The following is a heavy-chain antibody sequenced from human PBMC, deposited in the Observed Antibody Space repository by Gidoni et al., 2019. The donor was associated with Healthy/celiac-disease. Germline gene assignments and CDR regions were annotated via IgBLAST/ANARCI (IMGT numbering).Heavy chain of an antibody. CDR3: ARAGRRVGWELPYYFDY. J-gene: IGHJ4*02. D-gene: IGHD1-26*01. V-gene: IGHV3-74*01. Sequence: EVQLVESGGGLVQPGGSLRLSCAASGFTFSSYWTHWVRQAPGKGLVWVSRINSDGSSTSYADSVKGRFTISRDNAKNTLYLQMNSLRAEDTAVYYCARAGRRVGWELPYYFDYWGQGTLVTVSS. CDR2: INSDGSST. CDR1: GFTFSSYW.